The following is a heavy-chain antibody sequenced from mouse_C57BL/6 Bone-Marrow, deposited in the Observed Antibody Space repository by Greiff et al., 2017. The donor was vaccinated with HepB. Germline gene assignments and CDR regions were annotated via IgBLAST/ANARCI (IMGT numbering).Heavy chain of an antibody. J-gene: IGHJ4*01. CDR1: GYTFTSYG. Sequence: QVQLKQSGAELARPGASVKLSCKASGYTFTSYGISWVKQRTGQGLEWIGEIYPRSGNTYYNEKFKGKATLTADKSSSTAYMELRSLTSEDSAVYFCARRKGEAMDYWGQGTSVTVSS. V-gene: IGHV1-81*01. CDR2: IYPRSGNT. CDR3: ARRKGEAMDY.